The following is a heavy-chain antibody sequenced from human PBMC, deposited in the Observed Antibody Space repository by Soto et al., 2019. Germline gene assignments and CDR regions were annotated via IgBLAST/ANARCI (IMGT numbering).Heavy chain of an antibody. CDR2: MNPGSGDT. CDR3: ARMATFGSLNWFDP. D-gene: IGHD3-16*01. Sequence: ASVKVSCKASGYSFTTNDVTWVRQATGQGLEWMGWMNPGSGDTGYAQKFQGRVTMTRDISIATAYMELSSLRSDDTAIYYCARMATFGSLNWFDPWGQGTLVTVSS. J-gene: IGHJ5*02. CDR1: GYSFTTND. V-gene: IGHV1-8*01.